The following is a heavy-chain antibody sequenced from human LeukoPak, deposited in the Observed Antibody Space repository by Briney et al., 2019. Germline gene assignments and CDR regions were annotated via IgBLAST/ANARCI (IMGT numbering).Heavy chain of an antibody. Sequence: PGGSLRLSCAASGFTFSSYWMSWVRQAPGKGLGWVADIKKDGSEKNQVDSVTISRDNAKNSLYLQMNSLRAEDTAVYYCARGPPYGARSDYLDYWGQGTLVTVSS. V-gene: IGHV3-7*01. D-gene: IGHD3-10*01. CDR2: IKKDGSEK. J-gene: IGHJ4*02. CDR1: GFTFSSYW. CDR3: ARGPPYGARSDYLDY.